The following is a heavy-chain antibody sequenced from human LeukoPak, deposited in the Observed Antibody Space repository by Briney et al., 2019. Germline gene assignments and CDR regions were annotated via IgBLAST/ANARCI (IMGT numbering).Heavy chain of an antibody. CDR1: GGSISSYY. V-gene: IGHV4-59*08. D-gene: IGHD6-13*01. CDR3: ARRRDSSWYGVGYFDY. J-gene: IGHJ4*02. Sequence: SETLSLTCTVSGGSISSYYWSWIRQPPGKGLEWIGYIYYSGSTNYNPSLKSRVTISVDTSKNQFSLKLSSVTAADTAVYYCARRRDSSWYGVGYFDYWGQGTLVTVSS. CDR2: IYYSGST.